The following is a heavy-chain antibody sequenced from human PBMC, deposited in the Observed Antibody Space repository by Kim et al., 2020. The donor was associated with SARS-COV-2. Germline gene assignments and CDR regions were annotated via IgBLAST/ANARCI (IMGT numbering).Heavy chain of an antibody. J-gene: IGHJ3*02. V-gene: IGHV3-21*01. Sequence: GGSLRLSCAASGFTFSNYTMNWVRQAPGKGLEWVSSISTSSSYIYYADSVKGRFTISRDNAKNSLYLQMNSLRAEDTAVYYCARSERRGGLDGFDIWGQGTMVTVSS. CDR1: GFTFSNYT. D-gene: IGHD1-1*01. CDR2: ISTSSSYI. CDR3: ARSERRGGLDGFDI.